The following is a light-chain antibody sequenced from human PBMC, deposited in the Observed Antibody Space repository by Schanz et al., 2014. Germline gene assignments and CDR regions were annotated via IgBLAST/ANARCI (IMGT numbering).Light chain of an antibody. Sequence: QSVLTQPASVSGSPGQSITISCTGTSSDVGGYNYVSWYQQYPGKAPKLMIFEVSKRPSGVPDRFSGSKSGNTASLTISGLQAEDEADYYCSSYTSSSTLVFGGGTKLTVL. CDR3: SSYTSSSTLV. CDR1: SSDVGGYNY. V-gene: IGLV2-14*01. CDR2: EVS. J-gene: IGLJ2*01.